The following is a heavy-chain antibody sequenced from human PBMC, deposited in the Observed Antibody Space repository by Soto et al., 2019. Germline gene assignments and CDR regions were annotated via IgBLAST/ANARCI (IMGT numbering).Heavy chain of an antibody. Sequence: QVQLQEPGPGLVKPSQTLSLTCTVSGGSISSGDYYWSWIRQPPGKGLEWIGYIYYSGSTYYNPSLKRRVTISVDTSKNQFALKLSSVTAADTAVYYCAGGSGSDYGMDVWGQGTTVTVSS. J-gene: IGHJ6*02. CDR3: AGGSGSDYGMDV. D-gene: IGHD3-10*01. CDR1: GGSISSGDYY. V-gene: IGHV4-30-4*01. CDR2: IYYSGST.